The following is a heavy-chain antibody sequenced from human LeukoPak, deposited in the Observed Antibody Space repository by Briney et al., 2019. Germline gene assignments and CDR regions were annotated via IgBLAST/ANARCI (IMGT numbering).Heavy chain of an antibody. Sequence: PGGSLRLSCAASGFTFSRFAMSWVRQAPGKGLEWVSSISGSDRTTYYADSVKGRFTISRDNSKNILYLQMNSLRVEDTAMYFCAKDLGWELPAEAYWGEGILVTVSS. D-gene: IGHD1-26*01. CDR2: ISGSDRTT. CDR3: AKDLGWELPAEAY. CDR1: GFTFSRFA. J-gene: IGHJ4*02. V-gene: IGHV3-23*01.